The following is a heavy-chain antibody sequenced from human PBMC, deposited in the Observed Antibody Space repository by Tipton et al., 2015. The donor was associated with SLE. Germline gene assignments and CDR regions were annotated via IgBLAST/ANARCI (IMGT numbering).Heavy chain of an antibody. J-gene: IGHJ4*02. CDR2: IYHGGTT. V-gene: IGHV4-39*01. CDR1: DGSISNSAYY. Sequence: TLSLTCTVSDGSISNSAYYWAWIRQPPGMGLEWIGSIYHGGTTYYNPSLRSRVTVSADTSKNQFSLTVNSVTAADTAVYFCARQSDSSGYYWSKFSFDFWGQGMLVTVSS. CDR3: ARQSDSSGYYWSKFSFDF. D-gene: IGHD3-22*01.